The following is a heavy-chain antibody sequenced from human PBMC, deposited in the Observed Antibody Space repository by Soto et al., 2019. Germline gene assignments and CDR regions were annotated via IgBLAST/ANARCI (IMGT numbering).Heavy chain of an antibody. V-gene: IGHV6-1*01. J-gene: IGHJ6*02. CDR1: GDSVSSNSAA. D-gene: IGHD6-13*01. CDR2: TYYRSKWYN. Sequence: SQTLSRTCAISGDSVSSNSAAWNWIRQSPSRGLEWLGRTYYRSKWYNDYAVSVKSRITINPDTSKNQFSLQLNSVTPEDTAVYYCARAGLSGCWYPDYHYVMDVRGQGTTVPVSS. CDR3: ARAGLSGCWYPDYHYVMDV.